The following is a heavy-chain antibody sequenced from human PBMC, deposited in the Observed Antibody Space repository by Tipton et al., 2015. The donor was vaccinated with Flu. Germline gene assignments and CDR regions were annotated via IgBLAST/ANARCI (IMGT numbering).Heavy chain of an antibody. CDR2: IYGSGSA. CDR1: GVSITDYY. CDR3: ARDDDTKSRNGMDV. J-gene: IGHJ6*02. D-gene: IGHD3-22*01. Sequence: LRLSCSVSGVSITDYYWTWIRQPAGKGLEWIGRIYGSGSANYNPSLKSRVTMSVDTSKNQLALKLRSVTAADTAVYFCARDDDTKSRNGMDVWGQGTTVTVSS. V-gene: IGHV4-4*07.